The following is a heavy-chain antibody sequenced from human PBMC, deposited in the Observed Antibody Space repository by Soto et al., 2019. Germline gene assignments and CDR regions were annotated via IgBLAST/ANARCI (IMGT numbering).Heavy chain of an antibody. CDR3: ARHVPATGYYYGMDV. Sequence: QVQLVQSGAEVKKPGSSVKVSCKAYGGTFSSYAISWVRQAPGQGLEWMGGIIHIFGTANYAQKFQGRVTMTADESTTTAYMEMCSLRSEDTGVYYCARHVPATGYYYGMDVWGQGTTVTVSS. CDR2: IIHIFGTA. D-gene: IGHD2-8*02. CDR1: GGTFSSYA. J-gene: IGHJ6*02. V-gene: IGHV1-69*12.